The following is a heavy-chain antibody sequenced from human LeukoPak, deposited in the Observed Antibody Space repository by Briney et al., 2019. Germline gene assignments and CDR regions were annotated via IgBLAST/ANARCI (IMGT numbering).Heavy chain of an antibody. J-gene: IGHJ4*02. CDR3: ARIYGSGSYPGD. V-gene: IGHV3-7*01. D-gene: IGHD3-10*01. CDR1: GFTFSSYW. Sequence: GGSLRLSCAASGFTFSSYWLSWVRQAPGKGLEWVANIKQGGSEKYYVDSVKGRFTISRDNAKNSLYLQMNSLRAEDTAVYYCARIYGSGSYPGDWGQGTLVTVSS. CDR2: IKQGGSEK.